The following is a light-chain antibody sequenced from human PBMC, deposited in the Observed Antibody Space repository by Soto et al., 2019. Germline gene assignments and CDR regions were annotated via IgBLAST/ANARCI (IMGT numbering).Light chain of an antibody. CDR1: QSVSSY. Sequence: EIVLTQSPATLSLPPGERATLSCRASQSVSSYLAWFQQKPGQAPRLLIYDASNRAPGIPARFSGSGSGTDFTLTISSLEPADFAVYYCQQRSNWPITFGQGTRLEIK. CDR2: DAS. J-gene: IGKJ5*01. V-gene: IGKV3-11*01. CDR3: QQRSNWPIT.